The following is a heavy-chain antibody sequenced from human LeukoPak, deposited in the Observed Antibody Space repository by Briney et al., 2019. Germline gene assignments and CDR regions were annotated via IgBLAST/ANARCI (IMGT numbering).Heavy chain of an antibody. Sequence: GGSLRLSCAASGFTFSSYWMSWVRQAPGKGLEWVANIKQDGSEKYYVDSVKGRFTISRDNAKNSLYLQMNSLRAEDTAVYYCARDSGSSGWYGLDYWAREPWSPYPQ. CDR3: ARDSGSSGWYGLDY. J-gene: IGHJ4*02. D-gene: IGHD6-19*01. CDR1: GFTFSSYW. CDR2: IKQDGSEK. V-gene: IGHV3-7*01.